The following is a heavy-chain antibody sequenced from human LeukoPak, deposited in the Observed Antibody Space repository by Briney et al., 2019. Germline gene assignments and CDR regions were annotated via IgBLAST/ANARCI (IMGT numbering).Heavy chain of an antibody. CDR1: TLTFSSYA. J-gene: IGHJ5*02. CDR2: ISFDGTDE. V-gene: IGHV3-30*14. Sequence: GGSLRLSCTASTLTFSSYAMHWVRQAPGKGLEWVAVISFDGTDEYYADSVKGRFSISRDNSKNTLYLQMNSLRAEDTAVYYCARGLPNWFDPWGQGSLVTVSS. CDR3: ARGLPNWFDP.